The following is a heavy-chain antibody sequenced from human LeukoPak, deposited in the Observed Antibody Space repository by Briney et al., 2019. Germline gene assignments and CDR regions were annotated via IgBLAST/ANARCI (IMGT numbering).Heavy chain of an antibody. D-gene: IGHD3-10*01. CDR1: GGSISSYY. CDR2: IYYSGST. Sequence: SETLSLTCTVSGGSISSYYWSWIRQPPGKGLEWIGYIYYSGSTYYNPSLKSRVTISVDTSKNQFSLKLSSVTAADTAVYYCARVPGVTMVRGVDYFDYWGQGTLVTVSS. J-gene: IGHJ4*02. V-gene: IGHV4-30-4*01. CDR3: ARVPGVTMVRGVDYFDY.